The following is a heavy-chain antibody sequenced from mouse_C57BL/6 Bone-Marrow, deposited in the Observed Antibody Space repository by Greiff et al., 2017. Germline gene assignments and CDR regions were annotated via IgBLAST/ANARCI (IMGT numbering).Heavy chain of an antibody. CDR3: ARQDTTDNFDV. Sequence: VMLVESGGGLVQPGGSLKLSCAASGFTFRDYGMAWGRQAPREGPEWVAFISNLAYSIYYADTVTGRFTISRENAKNTLYLEMSSLRSEDTAMYYCARQDTTDNFDVWGTGTTVTVSS. V-gene: IGHV5-15*01. CDR2: ISNLAYSI. J-gene: IGHJ1*03. CDR1: GFTFRDYG. D-gene: IGHD1-1*01.